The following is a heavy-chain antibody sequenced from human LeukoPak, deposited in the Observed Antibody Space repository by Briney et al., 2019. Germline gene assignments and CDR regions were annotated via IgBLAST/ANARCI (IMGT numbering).Heavy chain of an antibody. Sequence: GRSLRLSCAASGFTFSSYGMHWVRQAPGKGLEWVAVIWYDGSNKYYADSVKGRFTISRDNSKNTLYLQMNSLGAEDTAVYYCARDREYSGSYFVDYWGQGTLVTVSS. CDR1: GFTFSSYG. J-gene: IGHJ4*02. CDR2: IWYDGSNK. CDR3: ARDREYSGSYFVDY. D-gene: IGHD1-26*01. V-gene: IGHV3-33*01.